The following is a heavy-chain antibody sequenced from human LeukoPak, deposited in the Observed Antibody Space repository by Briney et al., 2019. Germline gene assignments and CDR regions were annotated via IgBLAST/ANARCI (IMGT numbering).Heavy chain of an antibody. V-gene: IGHV3-30*18. Sequence: GRSLRLSCAASGFTLSSYGMHWVRQAPGKGLEWVAVISYDGSNKYYADSVKGRFTISRDNSKNTLYLQMNSLRAEDTAVYYCANLYYYDSSGYSDALDIWGQGTMVTVSS. CDR1: GFTLSSYG. J-gene: IGHJ3*02. CDR2: ISYDGSNK. CDR3: ANLYYYDSSGYSDALDI. D-gene: IGHD3-22*01.